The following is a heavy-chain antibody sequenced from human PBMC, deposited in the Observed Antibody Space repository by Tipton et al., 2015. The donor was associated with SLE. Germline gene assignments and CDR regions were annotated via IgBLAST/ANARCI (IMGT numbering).Heavy chain of an antibody. CDR1: GGSISSGSYY. D-gene: IGHD5-18*01. V-gene: IGHV4-31*03. Sequence: TLSLTCTVSGGSISSGSYYWSWIRQHPGKGLEWIGYIYYSGSTYYNPSLKSRVTISVDTSKNQFSLKLSSVTAADTAVYYCARDYSYDAFDIWGQGTMVTVSS. CDR2: IYYSGST. CDR3: ARDYSYDAFDI. J-gene: IGHJ3*02.